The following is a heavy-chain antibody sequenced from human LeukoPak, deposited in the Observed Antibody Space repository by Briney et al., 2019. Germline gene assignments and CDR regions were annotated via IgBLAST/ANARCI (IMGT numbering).Heavy chain of an antibody. D-gene: IGHD6-19*01. CDR3: AAARQWLVPDY. CDR1: GVTVSSNY. Sequence: PGGSLGLSCAASGVTVSSNYMTWVRQAPAKGLGWVSVIYSGGNTYYADSVKGRFTISRDNSKNTLYLQMNSLRAEDTAVYYCAAARQWLVPDYWGQGTLVTVSS. CDR2: IYSGGNT. J-gene: IGHJ4*02. V-gene: IGHV3-53*01.